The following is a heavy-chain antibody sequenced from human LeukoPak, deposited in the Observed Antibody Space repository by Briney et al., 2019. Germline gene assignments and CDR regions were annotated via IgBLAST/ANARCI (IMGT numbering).Heavy chain of an antibody. CDR1: GFTFSSYW. V-gene: IGHV3-74*01. Sequence: PGGSLRLSCGASGFTFSSYWMNWVRQAPGEGLVWVSRMNSDGSSTSYADSVKGRFTISRDNSKNTLYLQMNSLRAEDTAVYYCVRDLIVVVPLGDSLSGGFDYWGQGTLVTVSS. CDR3: VRDLIVVVPLGDSLSGGFDY. J-gene: IGHJ4*02. CDR2: MNSDGSST. D-gene: IGHD2-21*01.